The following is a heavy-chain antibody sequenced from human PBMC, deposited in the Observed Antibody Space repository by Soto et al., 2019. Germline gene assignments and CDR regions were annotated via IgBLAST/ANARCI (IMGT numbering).Heavy chain of an antibody. J-gene: IGHJ2*01. CDR3: ARGVRVGDRRIWYFDL. V-gene: IGHV4-31*03. Sequence: QLQESGPGLVRPSETLPLTCSVTGGSIRTRTNYWSWIRQHPVKGLEWIASTYDSVNTYFNPSLESRTTISVDTFDDRFSLKVTSVTAADTAVYYCARGVRVGDRRIWYFDLWGRGTLVTVSS. D-gene: IGHD3-3*01. CDR1: GGSIRTRTNY. CDR2: TYDSVNT.